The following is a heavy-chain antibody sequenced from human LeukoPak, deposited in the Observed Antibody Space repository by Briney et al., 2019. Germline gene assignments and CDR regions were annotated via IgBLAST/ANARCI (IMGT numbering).Heavy chain of an antibody. CDR2: INPNSGGT. CDR3: ARVDVVVVPGDY. D-gene: IGHD2-2*01. J-gene: IGHJ4*02. CDR1: GYTFTGYY. Sequence: ASVKVSCKASGYTFTGYYMHWVRQAPGQGLEWMGWINPNSGGTNYAQKFQGRVTMTRDTSISTAYMELSRLRSDDTAVYYCARVDVVVVPGDYWGQGTLVTVSS. V-gene: IGHV1-2*02.